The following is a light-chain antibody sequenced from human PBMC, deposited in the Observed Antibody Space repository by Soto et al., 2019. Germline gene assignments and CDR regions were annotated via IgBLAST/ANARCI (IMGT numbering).Light chain of an antibody. J-gene: IGKJ2*01. CDR3: QQYGSSPHT. Sequence: EILLTQSPGTLSLSPVERATLSCRASQSVSSSYLAWYQHKPGQAPRLLIYGASCRATGIPDRFSGSGSGTDFTLTISRLEHEDFAVYYCQQYGSSPHTFGQGTKLEIK. V-gene: IGKV3-20*01. CDR2: GAS. CDR1: QSVSSSY.